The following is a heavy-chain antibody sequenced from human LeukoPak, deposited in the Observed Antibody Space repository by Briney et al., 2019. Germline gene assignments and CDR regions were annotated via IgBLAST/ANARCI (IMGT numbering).Heavy chain of an antibody. J-gene: IGHJ4*02. D-gene: IGHD1-14*01. CDR3: ARGNRGLSPDY. CDR2: IGTSSSPK. V-gene: IGHV3-48*02. Sequence: GGSLRLSCAASGFAFSSYSMNWVRQAPGKGLEWVSYIGTSSSPKYYADSVKSRFTISRDNDKNSIYLQMDSLRDEDTAVYYCARGNRGLSPDYWGQGTLVTVSS. CDR1: GFAFSSYS.